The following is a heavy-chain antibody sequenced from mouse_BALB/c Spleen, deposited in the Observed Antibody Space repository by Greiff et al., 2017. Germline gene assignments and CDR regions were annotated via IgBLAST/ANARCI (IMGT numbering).Heavy chain of an antibody. D-gene: IGHD2-3*01. J-gene: IGHJ4*01. Sequence: VKLQESGPGLVQPSQSLSITCTVSGFSLTSYGVHWVRQSPGKGLEWLGVIWSGGSTDYNAAFISRLSISKDNSKSQVFFKMNSLQANDTAIYYCARNPSDGFYAMDYWGQGTSVTVSS. CDR3: ARNPSDGFYAMDY. CDR2: IWSGGST. CDR1: GFSLTSYG. V-gene: IGHV2-2*02.